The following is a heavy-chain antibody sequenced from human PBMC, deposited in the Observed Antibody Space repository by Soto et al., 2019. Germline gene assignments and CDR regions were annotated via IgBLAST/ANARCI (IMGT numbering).Heavy chain of an antibody. J-gene: IGHJ4*02. CDR2: ISTSGSTV. CDR1: RFTFSTYK. CDR3: VRYCSTTLCNGVATRTFDY. D-gene: IGHD2-2*01. Sequence: PGWSLRHSCAASRFTFSTYKMNWVRQALGKGLEWVSYISTSGSTVYYADSVKGRFTISRDNTRNSLYLQMNSLRDEDTALYYCVRYCSTTLCNGVATRTFDYLGMGP. V-gene: IGHV3-48*03.